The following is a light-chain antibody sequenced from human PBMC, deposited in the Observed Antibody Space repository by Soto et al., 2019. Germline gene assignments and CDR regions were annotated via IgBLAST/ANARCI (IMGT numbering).Light chain of an antibody. J-gene: IGLJ1*01. CDR2: DVS. CDR1: SLDVGGYNY. Sequence: QSALTQPASVSGSPGPSVTISCTGTSLDVGGYNYVSWYQQHPGKAPQLMIYDVSNRPSGVSNRFSGSKSGNTASLTLSELQADDEADYYCSSYTTGSTLFGTGTKVTVL. CDR3: SSYTTGSTL. V-gene: IGLV2-14*01.